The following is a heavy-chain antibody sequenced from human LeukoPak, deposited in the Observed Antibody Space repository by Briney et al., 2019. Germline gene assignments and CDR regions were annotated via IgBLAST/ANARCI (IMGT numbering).Heavy chain of an antibody. D-gene: IGHD1-26*01. J-gene: IGHJ4*02. CDR2: IESDASNT. Sequence: PGGSLRLSCAASGFAFGSHWMHWVRQAPGKGLVWVARIESDASNTRYADSVKGRFTISRDNANKTLYLQMNSLRAEDTAVYYCTRDGSGSRIPFDYWGQGTLATVSS. V-gene: IGHV3-74*01. CDR3: TRDGSGSRIPFDY. CDR1: GFAFGSHW.